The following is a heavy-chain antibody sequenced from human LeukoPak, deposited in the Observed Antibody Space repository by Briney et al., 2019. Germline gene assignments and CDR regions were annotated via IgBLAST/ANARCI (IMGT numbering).Heavy chain of an antibody. CDR2: INHSGST. V-gene: IGHV4-34*01. CDR3: ARRLRITIFGVVIRENAFDI. D-gene: IGHD3-3*01. CDR1: GGSFSGYY. J-gene: IGHJ3*02. Sequence: SETLSLTCAVYGGSFSGYYWSWIRQPPGKGLEWIGEINHSGSTNYNPSLKSRVTISVDTSKNQFSLKLSSVTAADTAVYYCARRLRITIFGVVIRENAFDIWGQGTMVTVSS.